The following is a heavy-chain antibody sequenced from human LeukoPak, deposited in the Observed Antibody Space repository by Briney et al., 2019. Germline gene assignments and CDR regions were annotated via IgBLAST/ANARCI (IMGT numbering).Heavy chain of an antibody. CDR3: AKELEYSSSWADFDY. CDR2: INSSGGRT. V-gene: IGHV3-23*01. CDR1: RFTFSSYA. D-gene: IGHD6-13*01. J-gene: IGHJ4*02. Sequence: GGSLRLSCAASRFTFSSYAMSWVRQAPGKGLEWVSSINSSGGRTYYADSVKGRFTISRDNSKNTLYLQMNSLRAEDTAVYYCAKELEYSSSWADFDYWGQGTLVTVSS.